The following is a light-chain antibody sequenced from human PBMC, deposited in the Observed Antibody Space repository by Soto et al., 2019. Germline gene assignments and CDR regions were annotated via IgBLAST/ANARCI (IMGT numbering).Light chain of an antibody. CDR3: QQYGSSGT. CDR1: QSVSNNY. J-gene: IGKJ1*01. CDR2: GAS. V-gene: IGKV3-20*01. Sequence: IVLTQSPVTLSLSPWEIATVSCMASQSVSNNYLAWYQQKPGQAPRLLIYGASNRATGIPDRFSGSGSGTDFTLTISRLEPEDFAVYYCQQYGSSGTFGQGTKVDIK.